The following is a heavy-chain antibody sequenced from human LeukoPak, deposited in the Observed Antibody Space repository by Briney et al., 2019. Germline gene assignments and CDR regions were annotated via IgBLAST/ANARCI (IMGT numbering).Heavy chain of an antibody. J-gene: IGHJ4*02. V-gene: IGHV3-7*01. Sequence: GGSLRLSCAASGFNFNNYWMSWLRQAPGKGLEWVANIKDDGSEEYYVDSVKGRFTIVRDNAYNSLYLQMNSLRAEDTAVYYCARGAFWSGYTSPGFDYWGQGTLVTVSS. CDR1: GFNFNNYW. D-gene: IGHD3-3*01. CDR3: ARGAFWSGYTSPGFDY. CDR2: IKDDGSEE.